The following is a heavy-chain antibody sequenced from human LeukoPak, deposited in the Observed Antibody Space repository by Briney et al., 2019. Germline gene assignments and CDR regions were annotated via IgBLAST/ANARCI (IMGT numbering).Heavy chain of an antibody. CDR1: GLTFNSYA. J-gene: IGHJ4*02. V-gene: IGHV3-30-3*01. Sequence: GRSLRLSCAASGLTFNSYAMHWVRQAPGKGLEWVAVISYDGSNKYYADSVKGRFTISRDNSKNTLYLQMNSLRAEDTVVYYCAKEAGIAAAGTKDYWGQGTLVTVSS. CDR3: AKEAGIAAAGTKDY. D-gene: IGHD6-13*01. CDR2: ISYDGSNK.